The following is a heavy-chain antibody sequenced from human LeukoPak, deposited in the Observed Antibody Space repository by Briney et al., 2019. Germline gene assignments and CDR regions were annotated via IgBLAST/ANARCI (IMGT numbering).Heavy chain of an antibody. CDR1: GYTFTSYY. CDR3: ARMYYDFWSGYTPYDP. CDR2: INPSGGST. D-gene: IGHD3-3*01. V-gene: IGHV1-46*01. J-gene: IGHJ5*02. Sequence: ASVKVSCKASGYTFTSYYMHWVRQAPGQGLEWMGIINPSGGSTSDAQKFQGRVTMTRDTSTSTVYMELSSLRSEDTAVYYCARMYYDFWSGYTPYDPWGQGTLVTVSS.